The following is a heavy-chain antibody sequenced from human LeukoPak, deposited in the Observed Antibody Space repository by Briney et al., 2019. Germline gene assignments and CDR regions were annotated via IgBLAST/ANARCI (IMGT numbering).Heavy chain of an antibody. CDR3: ARAGPENLNWRYYVDF. J-gene: IGHJ4*02. CDR1: GFTVSSNY. V-gene: IGHV3-53*04. CDR2: IYSGGST. Sequence: GGSLRLSCAASGFTVSSNYMSWVHQAPGKGLEWVSVIYSGGSTYYADSVKGRFTISRHNSKNTLYLQMNSLRAEDTAVYYCARAGPENLNWRYYVDFWGQGILVTVSS. D-gene: IGHD1-1*01.